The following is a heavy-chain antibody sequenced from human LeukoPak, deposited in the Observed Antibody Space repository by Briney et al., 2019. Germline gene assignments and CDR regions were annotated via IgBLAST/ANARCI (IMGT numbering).Heavy chain of an antibody. CDR2: ISAGGTT. CDR1: GLTFSDAW. CDR3: TTAPTRDWLPYFHY. Sequence: GGSLRLSCAVSGLTFSDAWMVWVRQAPGKGLEWVARISAGGTTHYAAPVNARFIASRDDSKATVCLQMNSLTTEDTAVYYCTTAPTRDWLPYFHYWGQGTVVTASS. J-gene: IGHJ4*02. D-gene: IGHD5-12*01. V-gene: IGHV3-15*01.